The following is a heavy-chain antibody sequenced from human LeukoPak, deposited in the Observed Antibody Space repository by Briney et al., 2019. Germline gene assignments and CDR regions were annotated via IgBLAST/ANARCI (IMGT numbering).Heavy chain of an antibody. D-gene: IGHD3-3*01. Sequence: GESLKISCKGSGYSFTSYWIGWVRQMPGKGPEWMGIIYPGDSDTRYSPSFQGQVTISADKSISTAYLQWSSLKASDTAMYYCARAGSITIFGVVISRDYFDYWGQGTLVTVSS. CDR2: IYPGDSDT. J-gene: IGHJ4*02. CDR1: GYSFTSYW. V-gene: IGHV5-51*01. CDR3: ARAGSITIFGVVISRDYFDY.